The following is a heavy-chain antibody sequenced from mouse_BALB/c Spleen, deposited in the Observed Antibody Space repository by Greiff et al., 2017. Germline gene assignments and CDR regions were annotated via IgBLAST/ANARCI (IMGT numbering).Heavy chain of an antibody. V-gene: IGHV2-9*02. J-gene: IGHJ3*01. Sequence: VKLMESGPGLVAPSQSLSITCTVSGFSLTSYGVHWVRQPPGKGLEWLGVIWAGGSTNYNSALMSRLSISKDNSKSQVFLKMNSLQTDDTAMYYCARDGGLLRPAWFAYWGQGTLVTVSA. CDR3: ARDGGLLRPAWFAY. CDR1: GFSLTSYG. CDR2: IWAGGST. D-gene: IGHD1-2*01.